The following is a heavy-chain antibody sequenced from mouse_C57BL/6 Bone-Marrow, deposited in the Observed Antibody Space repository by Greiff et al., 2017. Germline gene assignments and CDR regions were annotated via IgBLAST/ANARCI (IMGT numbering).Heavy chain of an antibody. CDR2: ISSGGSYT. D-gene: IGHD1-1*01. CDR3: ARRYYYGSSWDY. Sequence: VMLVESGGDLVKPGGSLKLSCAASGFTFSSYGMSWVRQTPDKRLEWVATISSGGSYTYYPASVKGRFTISRDNAKNTLYLQRSSLKSEDTAMYYCARRYYYGSSWDYWGQGTTLTVSS. V-gene: IGHV5-6*02. CDR1: GFTFSSYG. J-gene: IGHJ2*01.